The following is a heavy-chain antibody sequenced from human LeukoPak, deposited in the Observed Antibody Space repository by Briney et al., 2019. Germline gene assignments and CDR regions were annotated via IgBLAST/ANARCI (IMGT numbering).Heavy chain of an antibody. J-gene: IGHJ3*02. CDR3: ARDLDYGDYGVDAFDI. CDR2: INPNSGGT. V-gene: IGHV1-2*02. D-gene: IGHD4-17*01. Sequence: ASVNVSCKASGYTFTGYYMHWVRQAPGQGLEWMGWINPNSGGTNYAQKFQGRVTMTRDTSISTAYMELSRLRSDDTAVYYCARDLDYGDYGVDAFDIWGQGTMVTVSS. CDR1: GYTFTGYY.